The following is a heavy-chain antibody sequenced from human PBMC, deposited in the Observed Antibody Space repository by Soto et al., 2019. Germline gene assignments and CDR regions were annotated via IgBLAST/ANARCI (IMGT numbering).Heavy chain of an antibody. Sequence: KPSETLALTCTVSGGCISSYYWRWFRQSPGKRMEWIGYVHHSWGSSYNPSLQSRVAISLDTSKSQFSLKVTSVTATDTAVYYCARHKRLRDFDYWGQGTLVTVSS. CDR1: GGCISSYY. J-gene: IGHJ4*02. D-gene: IGHD4-17*01. V-gene: IGHV4-59*08. CDR2: VHHSWGS. CDR3: ARHKRLRDFDY.